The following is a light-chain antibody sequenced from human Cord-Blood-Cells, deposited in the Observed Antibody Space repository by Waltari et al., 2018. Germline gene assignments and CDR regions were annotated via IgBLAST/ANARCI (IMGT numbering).Light chain of an antibody. Sequence: SYELTHPPSVSVSPGQTASIPFSGEKLATQYACWYQQKPGQSPVLVIYQDSKRPSGIPERFSGSNSGNTATLTISGTQAMDEADYYCQAWDSSTGVFGTGTKVTVL. V-gene: IGLV3-1*01. CDR2: QDS. CDR1: KLATQY. CDR3: QAWDSSTGV. J-gene: IGLJ1*01.